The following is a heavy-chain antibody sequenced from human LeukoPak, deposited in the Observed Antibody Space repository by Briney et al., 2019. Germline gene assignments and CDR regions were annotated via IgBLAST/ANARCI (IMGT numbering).Heavy chain of an antibody. J-gene: IGHJ4*02. CDR3: ARDRAWRGSSWFFDY. D-gene: IGHD6-13*01. V-gene: IGHV1-2*02. CDR2: INPNSGGT. CDR1: GYTFTGYY. Sequence: ASVKVSCKASGYTFTGYYMHWVRQAPGQGLEWMGWINPNSGGTNYAQKFQGRVTMTRDTSISTAYMELSRLRSDDTAVYYCARDRAWRGSSWFFDYWGQGTLVTVSS.